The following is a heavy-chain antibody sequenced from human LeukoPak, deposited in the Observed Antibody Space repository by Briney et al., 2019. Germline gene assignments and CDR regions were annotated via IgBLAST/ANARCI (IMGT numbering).Heavy chain of an antibody. V-gene: IGHV1-2*02. J-gene: IGHJ4*02. CDR3: ARVRRIAAAGPKIDY. D-gene: IGHD6-13*01. CDR2: INPNSGGT. CDR1: GYTFTGYH. Sequence: ASVKVSCKASGYTFTGYHMHWVRQAPGQGLEWMGWINPNSGGTNYAQKFQGRVTMTRDTSISTAYMELSRLRSDDTAVYYCARVRRIAAAGPKIDYWGQGTLVTVSS.